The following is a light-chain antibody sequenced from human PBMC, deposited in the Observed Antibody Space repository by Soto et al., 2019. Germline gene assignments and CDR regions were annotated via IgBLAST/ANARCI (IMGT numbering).Light chain of an antibody. J-gene: IGLJ2*01. CDR1: SSNIGAGYD. Sequence: VLTQPPSVSGAPGQRVTISCTGSSSNIGAGYDVNWYQQLPGTAPKLLIYGNINRPSGVPDRFSGSKSGTSASLAISGLQAEDEADYYCQSHDSSLSGSIFGGGTKLTVL. V-gene: IGLV1-40*01. CDR3: QSHDSSLSGSI. CDR2: GNI.